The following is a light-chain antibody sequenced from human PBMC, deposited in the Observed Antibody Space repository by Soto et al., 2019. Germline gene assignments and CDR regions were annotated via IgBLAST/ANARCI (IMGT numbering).Light chain of an antibody. CDR2: GAS. V-gene: IGKV3-15*01. CDR3: QQYNNWPLT. CDR1: QSVNNN. Sequence: EIVMTQSPATLSVSPGERATLSCRASQSVNNNLAWYQQKPGQAPRLLIYGASARATGIPARFSGSGSGTEFTLTISSLQSEYVAVYYCQQYNNWPLTFGGGTKVEIK. J-gene: IGKJ4*01.